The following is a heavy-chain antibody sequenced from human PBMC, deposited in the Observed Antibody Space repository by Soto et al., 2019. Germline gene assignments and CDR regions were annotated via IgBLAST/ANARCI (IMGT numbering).Heavy chain of an antibody. J-gene: IGHJ6*02. CDR2: IYYSGST. D-gene: IGHD3-3*01. Sequence: PSETLSLTCTVSGGSISSGGYYWSWIRQHPGKGLEWIGYIYYSGSTYYNPSLKSRVTISVDTSKNQFPLKLSSVTAADTAVYYCARATTYYDFWSGAWGMDVWGQGTMVTVSS. CDR1: GGSISSGGYY. CDR3: ARATTYYDFWSGAWGMDV. V-gene: IGHV4-31*03.